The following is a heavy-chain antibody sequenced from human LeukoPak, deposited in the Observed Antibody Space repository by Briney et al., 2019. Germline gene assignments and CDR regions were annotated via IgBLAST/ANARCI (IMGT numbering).Heavy chain of an antibody. D-gene: IGHD4-17*01. CDR2: INHSGST. Sequence: PSETLSLTCAVYGGSFSGYYWSWIRQPPGKGLEWIGEINHSGSTNYNPSLKSRVTISVDTTKNQFSLKLGSVAAADTAVYYCARHESDYGDYAPWFDPWGQGTLVSVSS. CDR1: GGSFSGYY. CDR3: ARHESDYGDYAPWFDP. V-gene: IGHV4-34*01. J-gene: IGHJ5*02.